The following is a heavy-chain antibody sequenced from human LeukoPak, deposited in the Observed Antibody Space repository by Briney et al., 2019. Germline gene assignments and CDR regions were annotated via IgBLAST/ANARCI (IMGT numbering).Heavy chain of an antibody. J-gene: IGHJ6*03. CDR3: ARPDERYGGSYYYMDV. CDR1: GGTFSSYA. Sequence: SVKVSCKASGGTFSSYAISWVRQAPGQGLEWMGGIIPIFGTANYAQKFQGRVTITADESTSTAYMELSSLRSEDTAVYYCARPDERYGGSYYYMDVWGKGTTVTVSS. CDR2: IIPIFGTA. D-gene: IGHD1-26*01. V-gene: IGHV1-69*13.